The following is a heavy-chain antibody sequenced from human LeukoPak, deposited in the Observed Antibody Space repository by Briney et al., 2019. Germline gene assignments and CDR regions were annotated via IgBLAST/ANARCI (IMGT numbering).Heavy chain of an antibody. V-gene: IGHV3-64*04. Sequence: SGGSLRLSCPAGGFTFSNYAVDWVRQAPGKGLEYVSAISSDGITTYYADSVKGRFTISRDNSKKTLYLQMNSLRAEDTAVFYCVRDKYSGSDSSFDHWGQGTLVTVSS. CDR2: ISSDGITT. CDR3: VRDKYSGSDSSFDH. D-gene: IGHD5-12*01. CDR1: GFTFSNYA. J-gene: IGHJ4*02.